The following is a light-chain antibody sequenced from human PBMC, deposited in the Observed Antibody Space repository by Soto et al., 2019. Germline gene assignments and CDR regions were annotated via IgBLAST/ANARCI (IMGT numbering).Light chain of an antibody. CDR2: GVS. V-gene: IGLV2-14*01. J-gene: IGLJ2*01. CDR1: GSDIGACNY. CDR3: RSYTSSPTFFV. Sequence: QSALTQPASVSGSPGQSVTISCTGGGSDIGACNYVSWYQQNPGTAPKLLIYGVSNRPSGVSNRFSGSKSGTTASLAISGLQAEDEADYYCRSYTSSPTFFVFGAGTKVTVL.